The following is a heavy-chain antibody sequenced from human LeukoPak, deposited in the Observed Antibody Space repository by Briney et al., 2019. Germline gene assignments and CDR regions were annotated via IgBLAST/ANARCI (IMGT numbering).Heavy chain of an antibody. CDR2: ITGNGRDT. V-gene: IGHV3-23*01. CDR1: EFTFDNYA. CDR3: AKGFDEHCTGITCYPFDY. Sequence: GGSLRLSCAASEFTFDNYAMNWVRQAPGKRQEWVSSITGNGRDTYYADSVKGRFTISRDNSKNTLYLQMNSLRAEDTAVYYCAKGFDEHCTGITCYPFDYWGQGTLVTVSS. D-gene: IGHD2-8*02. J-gene: IGHJ4*02.